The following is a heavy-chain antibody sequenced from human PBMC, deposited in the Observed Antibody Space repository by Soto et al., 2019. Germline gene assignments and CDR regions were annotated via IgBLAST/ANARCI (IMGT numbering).Heavy chain of an antibody. V-gene: IGHV3-7*03. J-gene: IGHJ4*02. CDR2: IKKDGREK. CDR3: AKEAGPDSGSYWASNY. D-gene: IGHD1-26*01. Sequence: ETLSLTCTVSGGSISTRSSYWGWVRQAPGKGLEWVACIKKDGREKYYVQSVKGRFTIYRDNAKNALYLQMDSLRAEDTALYYCAKEAGPDSGSYWASNYWGQGTLVTVSS. CDR1: GGSISTRSSY.